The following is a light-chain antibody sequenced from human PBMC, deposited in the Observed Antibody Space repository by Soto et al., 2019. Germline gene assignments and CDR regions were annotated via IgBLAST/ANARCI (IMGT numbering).Light chain of an antibody. CDR3: QQYDSSPRT. Sequence: EIVLTQSPGTLSLSPGERATLSCRASQSVSSSYLAWYQQKPGQAPRLLIYGASSRATVIPDRFSGSGSGTDFTLTISRLEPEDFAVYYCQQYDSSPRTFGPGTKVDIK. V-gene: IGKV3-20*01. CDR1: QSVSSSY. J-gene: IGKJ3*01. CDR2: GAS.